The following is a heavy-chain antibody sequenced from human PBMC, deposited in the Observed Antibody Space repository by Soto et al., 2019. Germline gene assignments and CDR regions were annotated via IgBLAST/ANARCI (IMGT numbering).Heavy chain of an antibody. CDR2: ISGSGGST. J-gene: IGHJ3*02. V-gene: IGHV3-23*01. CDR1: GFTFSSYA. CDR3: AKDGGGATDPDAFDI. Sequence: GGSLRLSCAASGFTFSSYAMSWVRQAPGKGLEWVSAISGSGGSTYYADSVKGRFTISRDNSKNTLYLQMNSLRADDTAVYYCAKDGGGATDPDAFDIWGQGTMVTVSS. D-gene: IGHD1-26*01.